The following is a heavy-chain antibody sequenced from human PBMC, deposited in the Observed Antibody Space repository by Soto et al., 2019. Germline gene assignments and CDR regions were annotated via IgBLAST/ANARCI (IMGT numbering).Heavy chain of an antibody. CDR2: IIPILGIA. D-gene: IGHD2-2*01. CDR3: ARRDIVVVPAANDYYYYYMDV. Sequence: SVKVSCKASGGTFSSYTISWVRQAPGQGLEWMGRIIPILGIANYAQKFQGRVTMTTDTSTSTAYMELRSLRSDDTAVYYCARRDIVVVPAANDYYYYYMDVWGKGTTVTVSS. V-gene: IGHV1-69*02. CDR1: GGTFSSYT. J-gene: IGHJ6*03.